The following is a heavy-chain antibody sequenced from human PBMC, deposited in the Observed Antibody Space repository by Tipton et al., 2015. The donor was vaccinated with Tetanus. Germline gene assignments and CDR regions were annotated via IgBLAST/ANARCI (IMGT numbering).Heavy chain of an antibody. CDR1: GGSIRSNTLHY. J-gene: IGHJ5*02. CDR2: IHYSGTT. V-gene: IGHV4-39*01. Sequence: TLSLTCTVSGGSIRSNTLHYWGWTRQPPGKGLEWIGSIHYSGTTHSDPSLKSRVAISVDTSKNQFSLKLTSVTAADTATYYCATRRRDGSGFSWFDPWGQGTLVIVSS. D-gene: IGHD5-24*01. CDR3: ATRRRDGSGFSWFDP.